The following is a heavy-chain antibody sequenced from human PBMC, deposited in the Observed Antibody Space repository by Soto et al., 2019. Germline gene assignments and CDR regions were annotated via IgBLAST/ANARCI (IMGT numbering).Heavy chain of an antibody. CDR2: ISSSSSTI. CDR3: ARDDGQQLVRHYYYYGMDV. V-gene: IGHV3-48*02. CDR1: GFTFSSYS. Sequence: GGSLRLSCAASGFTFSSYSMNWVRQAPGKGLEWVSYISSSSSTIYYADSVKGRFTISRDNGKNSLYLQMNSLRDEDTAVYYCARDDGQQLVRHYYYYGMDVWGQGTTVTVSS. D-gene: IGHD6-13*01. J-gene: IGHJ6*02.